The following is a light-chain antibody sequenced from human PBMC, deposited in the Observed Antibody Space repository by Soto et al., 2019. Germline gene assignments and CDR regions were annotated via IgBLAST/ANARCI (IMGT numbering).Light chain of an antibody. CDR3: QQYYGYWT. V-gene: IGKV1-5*03. J-gene: IGKJ1*01. CDR1: QSISGS. Sequence: DIQMTQSPSTLSASVGDRVTITCRASQSISGSLAWYQQKPGKAPKLLIFEASNLKSGVPSRFSGSGSGTEYTLTISSLQPDDSASYYCQQYYGYWTFGQGTRVEIK. CDR2: EAS.